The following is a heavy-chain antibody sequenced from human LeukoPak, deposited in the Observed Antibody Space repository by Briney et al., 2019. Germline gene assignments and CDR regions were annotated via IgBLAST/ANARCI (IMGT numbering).Heavy chain of an antibody. CDR1: GYTFTGYY. J-gene: IGHJ4*02. D-gene: IGHD5-12*01. V-gene: IGHV1-2*02. CDR3: ARVNIVATTADY. CDR2: INPNSGGT. Sequence: ASVKVSCKASGYTFTGYYMHWVRQAPGQGLEWMGWINPNSGGTNYAQKFQGRVTMTTDTSTSTAYMELRSLRSDDTAVYYCARVNIVATTADYWGQGTLVTVSS.